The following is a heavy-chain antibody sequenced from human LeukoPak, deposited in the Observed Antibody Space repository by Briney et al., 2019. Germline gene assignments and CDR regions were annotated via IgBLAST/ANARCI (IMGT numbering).Heavy chain of an antibody. CDR3: AAKGNGYTGIYVFAH. CDR1: GFTFDDYA. CDR2: FYASGGT. V-gene: IGHV3-66*01. J-gene: IGHJ4*02. Sequence: GGSLRLSCAASGFTFDDYAMSWVRQAPGKGLEWVSVFYASGGTFYTDSVKGRFTISRDTSTNSLYLQMSSLRTEDTAVYFCAAKGNGYTGIYVFAHWGKGTLVTVSS. D-gene: IGHD5-12*01.